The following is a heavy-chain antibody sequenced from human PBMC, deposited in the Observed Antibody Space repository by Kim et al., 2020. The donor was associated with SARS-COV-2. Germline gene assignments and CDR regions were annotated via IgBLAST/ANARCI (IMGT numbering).Heavy chain of an antibody. Sequence: RFTSSRDNSKNTLYLQMNSLRAEDTAVYYCAKEGLSPIVGATGGSYYFDYWGQGTLVTVSS. D-gene: IGHD1-26*01. CDR3: AKEGLSPIVGATGGSYYFDY. V-gene: IGHV3-23*01. J-gene: IGHJ4*02.